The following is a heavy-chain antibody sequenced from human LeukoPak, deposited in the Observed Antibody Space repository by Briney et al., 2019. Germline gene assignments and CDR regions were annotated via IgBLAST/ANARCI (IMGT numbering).Heavy chain of an antibody. D-gene: IGHD6-6*01. CDR3: QARHGY. V-gene: IGHV3-23*01. CDR1: GFTFSSSA. J-gene: IGHJ4*01. Sequence: GRSLRLSRAASGFTFSSSAMIWVRQAPGKGLEWVSAISGSGGSTYYADSVKGRFTVSRDNSKNTLYLQMESLRVEDTAVYYCQARHGYWGHGTLVTVSS. CDR2: ISGSGGST.